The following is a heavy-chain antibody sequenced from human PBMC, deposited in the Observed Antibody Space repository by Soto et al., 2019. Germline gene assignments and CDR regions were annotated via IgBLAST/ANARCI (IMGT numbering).Heavy chain of an antibody. J-gene: IGHJ6*02. CDR2: INPNSGGT. V-gene: IGHV1-2*02. CDR1: GYTFTGYY. Sequence: ASVKVSCKASGYTFTGYYMHWVRQAPGQGLEWMGWINPNSGGTNYAQKFQGRVTMTRDTSISTAYLELTSLRSDDTGVYYCGRGPSPRAPAGGTPYYYAMDVWGQGTTVTVSS. D-gene: IGHD6-13*01. CDR3: GRGPSPRAPAGGTPYYYAMDV.